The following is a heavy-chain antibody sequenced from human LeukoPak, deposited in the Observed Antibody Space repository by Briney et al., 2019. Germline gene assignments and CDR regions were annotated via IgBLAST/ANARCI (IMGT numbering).Heavy chain of an antibody. CDR2: ISYDGSNK. J-gene: IGHJ4*02. CDR1: GFTFSSYW. V-gene: IGHV3-30*18. D-gene: IGHD2/OR15-2a*01. CDR3: AKDHLLLSGAETGRSGPEFDY. Sequence: PGGSLRLSCAASGFTFSSYWMSWVRQAPGKGLEWVAVISYDGSNKYYADSVKGRFTISRDNSKNTLYLQMNSLRAEDTAVYYCAKDHLLLSGAETGRSGPEFDYWGQGTLVTVSS.